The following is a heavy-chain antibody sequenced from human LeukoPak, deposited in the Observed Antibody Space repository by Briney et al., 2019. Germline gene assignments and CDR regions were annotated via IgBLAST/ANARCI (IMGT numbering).Heavy chain of an antibody. V-gene: IGHV3-30-3*01. D-gene: IGHD4-17*01. CDR1: KFTFSHFP. CDR2: ISNDGNNE. CDR3: AKGGLYGGGYYFDY. J-gene: IGHJ4*02. Sequence: PGTSLRLSCAASKFTFSHFPIHWVRQAPGKGLEWVSFISNDGNNEYYADSVKGRFTISRDNSKNTLYLQMNSLRAEDTAVYYCAKGGLYGGGYYFDYWGQGTLVTVSS.